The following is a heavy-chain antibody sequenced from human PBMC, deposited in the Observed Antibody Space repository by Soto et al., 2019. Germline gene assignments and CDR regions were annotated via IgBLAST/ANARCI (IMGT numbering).Heavy chain of an antibody. CDR1: GFTFSSYA. CDR2: VSGNGQGI. V-gene: IGHV3-23*01. Sequence: EVQLLESGGGLVQPGGSLRLSCAASGFTFSSYAMSWVRQAPGKGLEWVSAVSGNGQGIYYADSVRGRFTISRDNSKNTLFLHMDSLRAEDTAVYYFAKDRDYPRDYFHYWGQGTLVTVSS. D-gene: IGHD3-10*01. J-gene: IGHJ4*02. CDR3: AKDRDYPRDYFHY.